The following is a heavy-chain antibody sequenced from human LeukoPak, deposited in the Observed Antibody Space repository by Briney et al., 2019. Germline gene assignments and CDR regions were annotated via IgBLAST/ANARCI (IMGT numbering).Heavy chain of an antibody. D-gene: IGHD3-22*01. CDR3: ARSVSGRRYYYDSSGYLLSLDY. Sequence: GGSLRLSCAASEFTFSSYAMSWVRQAPGKGLEWVSAISASGGSTYYADSVKGRFTISRDNSKNTLYLQMNSLRAEDTAVYYCARSVSGRRYYYDSSGYLLSLDYWGQGTLVTVSS. V-gene: IGHV3-23*01. J-gene: IGHJ4*02. CDR1: EFTFSSYA. CDR2: ISASGGST.